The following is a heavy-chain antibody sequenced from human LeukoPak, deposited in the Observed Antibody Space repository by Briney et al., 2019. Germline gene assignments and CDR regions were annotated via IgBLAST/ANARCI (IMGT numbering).Heavy chain of an antibody. D-gene: IGHD6-13*01. V-gene: IGHV1-2*02. CDR2: INPNSGGT. Sequence: ASVNVSCTASGYTFTGYYMHWVRQAPGQGLERRGWINPNSGGTNYAQKSQGRVTMTRETSISTAYMELSRLRSDDTAVYYCARGAWQQLPEYYFDYWGQGTLVTVSS. CDR1: GYTFTGYY. CDR3: ARGAWQQLPEYYFDY. J-gene: IGHJ4*02.